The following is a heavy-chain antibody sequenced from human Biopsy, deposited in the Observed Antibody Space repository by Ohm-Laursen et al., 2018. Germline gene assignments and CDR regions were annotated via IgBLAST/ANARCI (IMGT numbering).Heavy chain of an antibody. CDR2: TWSDGINK. J-gene: IGHJ5*02. CDR1: GFAFSYYG. V-gene: IGHV3-33*01. CDR3: ARDDDTTGHYMILNH. D-gene: IGHD3-9*01. Sequence: LSLTCAASGFAFSYYGLHWVRQAPGKGLQWVAVTWSDGINKNCADSVKGRFTVSRDNSNNVLYLQMSSLRDEDSAVYYCARDDDTTGHYMILNHWGQGTLVTVTS.